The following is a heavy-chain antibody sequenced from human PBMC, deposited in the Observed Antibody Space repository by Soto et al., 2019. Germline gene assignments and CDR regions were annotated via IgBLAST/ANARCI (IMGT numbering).Heavy chain of an antibody. CDR3: AKETSRFAVPPALDY. Sequence: QVQLVESGGGVVQPGGSLRLSCAASGFTFSSYVMHWVRLAPGTGLEWVAGISYDGRNKFSADSVKGRFTISRDNSQNTLYLQMNSLRPEDTAVYYCAKETSRFAVPPALDYWGQGTLVTVS. CDR2: ISYDGRNK. D-gene: IGHD2-2*01. V-gene: IGHV3-30*18. CDR1: GFTFSSYV. J-gene: IGHJ4*02.